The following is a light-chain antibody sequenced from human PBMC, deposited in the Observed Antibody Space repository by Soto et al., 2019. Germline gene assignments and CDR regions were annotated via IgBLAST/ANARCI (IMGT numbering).Light chain of an antibody. J-gene: IGLJ1*01. CDR1: SSDVGGYNY. CDR2: DVS. V-gene: IGLV2-11*01. CDR3: CSYAGSYTFV. Sequence: VLTQPRSVSGSPGQSVTISCTGTSSDVGGYNYVSWYQQHPGKAPKLMIYDVSKRPSGVPDRFSGSKSGNTASLTISGLQAEDEADYYCCSYAGSYTFVFGTGTKVTVL.